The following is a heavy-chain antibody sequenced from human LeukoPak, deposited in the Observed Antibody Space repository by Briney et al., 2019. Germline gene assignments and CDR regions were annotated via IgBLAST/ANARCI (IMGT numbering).Heavy chain of an antibody. D-gene: IGHD1-26*01. CDR3: ARDSGSYPNWFDP. CDR1: GGSISSYY. J-gene: IGHJ5*02. CDR2: IYYSGST. V-gene: IGHV4-59*12. Sequence: SETLSPTCTVSGGSISSYYWSWIRQPPGKGLEWIGYIYYSGSTYYNPSLKSRVTISVDTSKNQFSLKLSSVTAADTAVYYCARDSGSYPNWFDPWGQGTLVIVSS.